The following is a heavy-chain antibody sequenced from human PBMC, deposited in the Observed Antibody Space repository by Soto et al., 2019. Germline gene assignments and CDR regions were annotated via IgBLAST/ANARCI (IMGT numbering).Heavy chain of an antibody. V-gene: IGHV4-59*01. J-gene: IGHJ3*02. D-gene: IGHD6-19*01. Sequence: PSETLSLTCTVSGGSISSYYWSWIRQPPGKGLEWIGYIYYSGSTNYNPSLKSRVTISVDTSKNQFSLKLSSVTAADTAVYYCARTGYSSGWYKAAFDIWGQGTMVTVSS. CDR1: GGSISSYY. CDR3: ARTGYSSGWYKAAFDI. CDR2: IYYSGST.